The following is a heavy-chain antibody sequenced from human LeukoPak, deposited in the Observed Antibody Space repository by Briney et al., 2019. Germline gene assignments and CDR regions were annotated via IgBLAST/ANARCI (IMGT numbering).Heavy chain of an antibody. V-gene: IGHV4-39*01. Sequence: PSETLSLTCTVSGGSISSSSYYWGWIRQPPGKGLEWIGSIYYSGSTYYNPSPKSRVTISVDTSKNQFSLKLSSVTAADTAVYYCARQGLPTGEGDFDYWGQGTLVTVSS. D-gene: IGHD7-27*01. CDR2: IYYSGST. CDR1: GGSISSSSYY. J-gene: IGHJ4*02. CDR3: ARQGLPTGEGDFDY.